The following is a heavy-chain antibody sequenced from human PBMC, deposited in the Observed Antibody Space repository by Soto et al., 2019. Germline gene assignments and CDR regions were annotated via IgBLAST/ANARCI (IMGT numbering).Heavy chain of an antibody. V-gene: IGHV1-69*01. Sequence: QVQLVQSGAEVTQPGSSVKVSCQASGVTFSSFAISWVRQAPGQGLEWMGGIIPIFRTPNYAQNFQGRVTITADESTSSVYMELSRLRSEDTAVYYCARSTGSGFRPGTHRFNWFDPWGQVTLVTVYS. CDR1: GVTFSSFA. CDR2: IIPIFRTP. D-gene: IGHD5-12*01. CDR3: ARSTGSGFRPGTHRFNWFDP. J-gene: IGHJ5*02.